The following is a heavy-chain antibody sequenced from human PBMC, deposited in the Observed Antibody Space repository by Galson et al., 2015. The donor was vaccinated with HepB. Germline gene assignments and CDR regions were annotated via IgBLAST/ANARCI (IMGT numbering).Heavy chain of an antibody. CDR3: ARDHGFGDLLPDP. D-gene: IGHD3-10*01. CDR2: ISTYNGNT. CDR1: GYTFTNYG. J-gene: IGHJ5*02. V-gene: IGHV1-18*01. Sequence: SVKVSCKASGYTFTNYGLSWVRQAPGQGLEWMGWISTYNGNTNYAQRFQDRVTMTTGTSTRTAYMELRSLRSDDTAVYYCARDHGFGDLLPDPWGQGTLVTVSS.